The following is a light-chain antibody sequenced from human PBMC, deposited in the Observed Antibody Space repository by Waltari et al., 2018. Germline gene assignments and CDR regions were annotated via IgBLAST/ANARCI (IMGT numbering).Light chain of an antibody. CDR2: KAS. CDR1: QSISNW. CDR3: QQYNSYSLLT. J-gene: IGKJ4*01. V-gene: IGKV1-5*03. Sequence: DIQMTQSPSTLSAFVGDRFTITCRASQSISNWLAWYQQKPGKAPKLLIYKASTLESGVPSSFSGSGSGTEFTLTISSLQPDDFATYYCQQYNSYSLLTFGGGTKVEIK.